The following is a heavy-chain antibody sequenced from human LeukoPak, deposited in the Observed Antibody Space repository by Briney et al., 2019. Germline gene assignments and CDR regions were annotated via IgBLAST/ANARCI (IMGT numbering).Heavy chain of an antibody. CDR3: ARARPGIAVAGRGYYFDY. V-gene: IGHV1-8*01. Sequence: ASVKVSCKASGYTFTSYDINWVRQATGQGLEWMGWMNTNSGNTGYAQKFQGRVTMTRNTSISTAYMELSSLRSEDTAVYYCARARPGIAVAGRGYYFDYWGQGTLVTVSS. D-gene: IGHD6-19*01. J-gene: IGHJ4*02. CDR2: MNTNSGNT. CDR1: GYTFTSYD.